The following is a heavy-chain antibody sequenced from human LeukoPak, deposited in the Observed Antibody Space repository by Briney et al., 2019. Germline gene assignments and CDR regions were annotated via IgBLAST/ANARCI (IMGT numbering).Heavy chain of an antibody. CDR1: GFTVSGNY. Sequence: PGGSLRLSCAASGFTVSGNYMSWVRQAPGKGLEWVSLIYIDGSTYYADSVKGRFTISRDNSKNTLYLQMNSLRAEDTAVYYCARDTWYHDSSGPAHNWGQGTLVTVSS. V-gene: IGHV3-66*01. D-gene: IGHD3-22*01. CDR3: ARDTWYHDSSGPAHN. J-gene: IGHJ4*02. CDR2: IYIDGST.